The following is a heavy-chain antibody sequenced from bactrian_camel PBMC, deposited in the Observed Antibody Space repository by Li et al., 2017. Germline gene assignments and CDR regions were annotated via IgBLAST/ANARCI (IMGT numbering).Heavy chain of an antibody. D-gene: IGHD7*01. CDR1: GYSDNIYT. Sequence: HVQLVESGGGSVQAGGSLRHSCVASGYSDNIYTLGWFRQAPGREREGVACIDDDGLTTYADSVQGRFTISQGRAKNTIDLQMSSLKSEDTAKYTCAAGRYCGMNYRDPRHWNYWGQGTQVTVS. V-gene: IGHV3S53*01. CDR2: IDDDGLT. CDR3: AAGRYCGMNYRDPRHWNY. J-gene: IGHJ4*01.